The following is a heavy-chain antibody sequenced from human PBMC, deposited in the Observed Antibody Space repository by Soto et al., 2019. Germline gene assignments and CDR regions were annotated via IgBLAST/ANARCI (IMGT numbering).Heavy chain of an antibody. D-gene: IGHD3-3*01. CDR3: AKSSGGADFWSGYSIDY. J-gene: IGHJ4*02. CDR1: GGSISSGGYY. CDR2: IYYSGST. V-gene: IGHV4-31*03. Sequence: SETLSLTCTVSGGSISSGGYYWSWIRQHPGKGLEWIGYIYYSGSTYYNPSLKSRVTISVDTSKNQFSLKLSSVTAADTAVYYCAKSSGGADFWSGYSIDYWGQGTLVTVSS.